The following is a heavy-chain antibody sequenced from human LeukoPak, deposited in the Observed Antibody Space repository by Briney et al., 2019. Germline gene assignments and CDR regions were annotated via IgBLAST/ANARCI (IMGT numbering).Heavy chain of an antibody. CDR1: GITYSNSR. CDR3: ARHGSGSYYPI. D-gene: IGHD3-10*01. Sequence: PGGSLRLSCAASGITYSNSRMSWGRQAPGKGLEWVANIKQDESAKYYVDSVKGRFTISRDNAKNSLYLQMTSLRAEDTAVYYCARHGSGSYYPIWGQGTLVTVSS. V-gene: IGHV3-7*04. CDR2: IKQDESAK. J-gene: IGHJ3*02.